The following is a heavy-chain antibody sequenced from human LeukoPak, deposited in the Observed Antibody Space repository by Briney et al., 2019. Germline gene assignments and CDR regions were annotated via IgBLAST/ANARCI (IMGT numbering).Heavy chain of an antibody. CDR1: GYTFTSYS. CDR3: ARGRYSYGTPTPFYYYGMDV. V-gene: IGHV1-18*01. CDR2: ISAYNGNT. Sequence: GASVKVSCKASGYTFTSYSISWVRQAPGQGLEWMGWISAYNGNTIYAQKVKGRVTMTTDTSTSTAYMELRSLKSDDTAVYYYARGRYSYGTPTPFYYYGMDVWGQGTTVTVSS. J-gene: IGHJ6*02. D-gene: IGHD5-18*01.